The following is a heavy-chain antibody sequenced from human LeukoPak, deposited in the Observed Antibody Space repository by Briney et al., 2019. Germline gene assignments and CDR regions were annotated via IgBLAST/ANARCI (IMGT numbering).Heavy chain of an antibody. CDR2: IYYSGST. V-gene: IGHV4-59*08. J-gene: IGHJ4*02. CDR1: GGSISNYY. D-gene: IGHD5-12*01. CDR3: ARHYDGLDF. Sequence: PPETLSLTSTVPGGSISNYYWNWIPQPPGGRLEWVGYIYYSGSTHYNPSLKSRLAISLATSKNRISLKLNSLTAADPAVYYCARHYDGLDFWGQGPLVSVFS.